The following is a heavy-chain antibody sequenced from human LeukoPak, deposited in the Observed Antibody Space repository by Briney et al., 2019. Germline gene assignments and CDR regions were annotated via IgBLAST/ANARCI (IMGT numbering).Heavy chain of an antibody. V-gene: IGHV4-34*01. J-gene: IGHJ4*02. CDR1: GGSFSGNF. Sequence: SETLSLTCAVDGGSFSGNFWTWIRQPPGKGLEWIGEINHSGSTNYNPSLKSRVTISVDTSKNHFYLKLSSVTAADTAVYYCARGPPLTYDGSGYYFFDYWGQGTLVTVSS. CDR2: INHSGST. D-gene: IGHD3-22*01. CDR3: ARGPPLTYDGSGYYFFDY.